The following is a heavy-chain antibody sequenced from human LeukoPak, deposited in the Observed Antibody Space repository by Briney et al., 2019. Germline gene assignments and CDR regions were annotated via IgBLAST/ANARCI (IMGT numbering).Heavy chain of an antibody. D-gene: IGHD2-2*03. V-gene: IGHV3-21*01. Sequence: GGSLRLSCAASGFSFSSFSMNWVRQAPGKGLEWVSSISSSGNYIFYADSMKGRFTVSRDNAKNSLYLQMNSLRAEDTAVYYCAREVGWGDFDFWGQGTLVTVSS. CDR3: AREVGWGDFDF. CDR2: ISSSGNYI. J-gene: IGHJ4*02. CDR1: GFSFSSFS.